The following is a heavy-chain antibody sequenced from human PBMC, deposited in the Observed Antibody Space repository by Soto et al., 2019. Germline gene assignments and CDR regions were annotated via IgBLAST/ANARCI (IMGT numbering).Heavy chain of an antibody. CDR2: INAGNGNT. J-gene: IGHJ4*02. CDR3: ARSIVVVSALDY. V-gene: IGHV1-3*05. Sequence: QVQLVQSGAEEKKPGASVKVSCKASGYTFTSYAMHWVRQAPGQRRECMGWINAGNGNTKYSQKFQGRVTITRDAYASTSYMELSSMRSEDTAVYYCARSIVVVSALDYWGQGTLVTVSS. D-gene: IGHD2-21*01. CDR1: GYTFTSYA.